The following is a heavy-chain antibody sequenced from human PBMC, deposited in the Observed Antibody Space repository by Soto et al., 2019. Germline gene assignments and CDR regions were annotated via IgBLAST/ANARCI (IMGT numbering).Heavy chain of an antibody. D-gene: IGHD3-3*01. CDR3: ARDHSAYYDFWSGYYKPDVYYYYGMDV. J-gene: IGHJ6*02. V-gene: IGHV4-4*02. CDR2: IYHSGST. CDR1: GGSISSSNW. Sequence: SETLSLTCAVSGGSISSSNWWSWVRQPPGKGLEWIGEIYHSGSTNYNPSLKSRVTISVDKSKNQFSLKLSSVTAADTAVYYCARDHSAYYDFWSGYYKPDVYYYYGMDVWGQGTTVTVSS.